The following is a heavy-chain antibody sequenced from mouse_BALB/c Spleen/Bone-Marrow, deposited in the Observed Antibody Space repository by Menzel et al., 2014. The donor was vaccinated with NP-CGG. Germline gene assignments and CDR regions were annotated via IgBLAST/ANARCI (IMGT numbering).Heavy chain of an antibody. D-gene: IGHD1-1*02. Sequence: EVHLVESGPELVKPGASVKISCKASGYTFTDYNMHWVKQSHGKSLEWIGYIYPNNGGTGYNQKFKSKATVTADNSSSTAYMELRSLTSEDSAVYYCARRGSPYYFDYWGQGTTLTVSS. CDR1: GYTFTDYN. J-gene: IGHJ2*01. CDR2: IYPNNGGT. V-gene: IGHV1S29*02. CDR3: ARRGSPYYFDY.